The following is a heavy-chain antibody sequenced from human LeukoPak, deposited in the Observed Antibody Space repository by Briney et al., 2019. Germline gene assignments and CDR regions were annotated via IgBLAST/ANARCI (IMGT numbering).Heavy chain of an antibody. J-gene: IGHJ4*02. Sequence: GGSLRLSCAASGFTFSSYEMNWVRQAPGKGLEWVSYISSSGSTIYYADSVKGRFTISRDNAKNSLYLQMNSLRAEDTAVYYCARVKSYVWGSYRSFDYWGQGTLVTVSS. CDR2: ISSSGSTI. CDR1: GFTFSSYE. D-gene: IGHD3-16*02. CDR3: ARVKSYVWGSYRSFDY. V-gene: IGHV3-48*03.